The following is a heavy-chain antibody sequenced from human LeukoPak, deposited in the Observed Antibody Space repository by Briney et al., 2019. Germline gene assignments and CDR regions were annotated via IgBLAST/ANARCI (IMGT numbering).Heavy chain of an antibody. Sequence: AGGSLRLSCAASGFTFSSSAMSWVRQAPGKGMEWVSGLSGSGGSTFYADSVKGRFTISRDNSRNTLYLQMNSLRAEDTAVYYCAKGLAAAGTGFDYWGQGTLVTVSS. CDR3: AKGLAAAGTGFDY. J-gene: IGHJ4*02. CDR1: GFTFSSSA. V-gene: IGHV3-23*01. CDR2: LSGSGGST. D-gene: IGHD6-13*01.